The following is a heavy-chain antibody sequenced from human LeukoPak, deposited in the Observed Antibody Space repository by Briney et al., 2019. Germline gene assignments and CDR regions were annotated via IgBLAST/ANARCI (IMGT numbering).Heavy chain of an antibody. CDR2: IYHSGST. CDR3: ARAAAGTTLGEFDP. Sequence: SSETLSLTCTVSGYSISSGYYWGWIRQPPGKGLEWIGSIYHSGSTYYNPSLKSRVTISVDTSKNQFSLKLSSVTAADTAVYYCARAAAGTTLGEFDPWGQGTLVTVSS. J-gene: IGHJ5*02. CDR1: GYSISSGYY. D-gene: IGHD1-7*01. V-gene: IGHV4-38-2*02.